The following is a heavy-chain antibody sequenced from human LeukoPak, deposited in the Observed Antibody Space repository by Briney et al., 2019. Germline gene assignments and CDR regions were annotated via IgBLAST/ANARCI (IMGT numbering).Heavy chain of an antibody. V-gene: IGHV1-8*01. CDR1: GYTFTSYD. CDR3: ARVQHSSGWYDY. Sequence: ASVKVSCKASGYTFTSYDINWVRQATGQGLEWMGWMNPNSGNTGYAQKFQGRVTMTRNTSISTAYMELSSLRSEDTAVYYCARVQHSSGWYDYWGQGTLVTASS. D-gene: IGHD6-19*01. J-gene: IGHJ4*02. CDR2: MNPNSGNT.